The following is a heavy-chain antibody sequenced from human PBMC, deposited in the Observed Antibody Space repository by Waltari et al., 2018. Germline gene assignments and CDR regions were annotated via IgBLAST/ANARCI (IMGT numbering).Heavy chain of an antibody. V-gene: IGHV1-69-2*01. CDR1: GYTFTDYY. CDR2: VDPEDGET. CDR3: ATEMVALDDQQLVHITNAFDI. Sequence: EVQLVQSGAEVKKPGATVKISCKVSGYTFTDYYMHWVQQAPGKGLEWMGLVDPEDGETIYAEKCQGKVTITADTSTDTAYMELSSLRSEDTAVYYCATEMVALDDQQLVHITNAFDIWGQGTMVTVSS. D-gene: IGHD6-13*01. J-gene: IGHJ3*02.